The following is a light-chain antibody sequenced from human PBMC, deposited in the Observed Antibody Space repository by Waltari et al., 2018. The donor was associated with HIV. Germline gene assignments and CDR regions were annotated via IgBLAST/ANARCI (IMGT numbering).Light chain of an antibody. CDR3: QTCDTGIRV. V-gene: IGLV4-69*01. J-gene: IGLJ3*02. Sequence: QLVLTQSPSAYASLGASVKFTCTLSSGHSNYDIAWHQQQPEKGPRYLMKLNSDGSHSKGDGIPDRFSGSSAGAERYLTSSSLQSEDEADYYCQTCDTGIRVFGVGTKLTVL. CDR2: LNSDGSH. CDR1: SGHSNYD.